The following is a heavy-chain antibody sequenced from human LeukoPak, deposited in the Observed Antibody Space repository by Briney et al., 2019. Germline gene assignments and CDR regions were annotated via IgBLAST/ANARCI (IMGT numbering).Heavy chain of an antibody. Sequence: GRSLRLSCAASGFTFDDYAMHWVRQAPGKGLEWVSAISRSDGSTYYADSVKGRFTISRDNSKNTLYLQMNSLRAEDTAVYYCVKVTSAYWGQGTLVTVSS. CDR1: GFTFDDYA. CDR3: VKVTSAY. J-gene: IGHJ4*02. V-gene: IGHV3-23*01. CDR2: ISRSDGST.